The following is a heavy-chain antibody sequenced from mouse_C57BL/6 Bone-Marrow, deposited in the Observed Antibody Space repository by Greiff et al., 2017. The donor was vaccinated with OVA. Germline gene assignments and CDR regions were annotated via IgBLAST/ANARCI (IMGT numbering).Heavy chain of an antibody. CDR2: IRLKSDNYAT. CDR1: GFTFSNYW. J-gene: IGHJ4*01. D-gene: IGHD1-1*01. CDR3: TGPYYYGSSYVYYAMDY. Sequence: DVKLQESGGGLVQPGGSMKLSCVASGFTFSNYWMNWVRQSPEKGLEWVAQIRLKSDNYATHYAESVKGRFTISRDDSKSSVYLQMNNLRAEDTGIYYCTGPYYYGSSYVYYAMDYWGQGTSVTVSS. V-gene: IGHV6-3*01.